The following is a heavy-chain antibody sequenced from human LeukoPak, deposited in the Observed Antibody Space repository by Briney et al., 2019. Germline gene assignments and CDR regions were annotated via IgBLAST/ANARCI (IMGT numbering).Heavy chain of an antibody. V-gene: IGHV1-69*13. J-gene: IGHJ4*02. CDR2: IIPIFGTA. Sequence: GASVKVSCKASGGTFSSYAISWVRQAPGQGLEWMGGIIPIFGTANYAQKFQGRVTITADESTSTAYMELSSLRSEDTAVYYCARERMYSSGLSVWGQGTLVTVSS. CDR3: ARERMYSSGLSV. D-gene: IGHD6-19*01. CDR1: GGTFSSYA.